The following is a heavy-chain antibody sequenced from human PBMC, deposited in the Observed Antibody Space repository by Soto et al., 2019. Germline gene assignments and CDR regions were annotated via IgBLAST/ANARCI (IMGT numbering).Heavy chain of an antibody. CDR2: ISANGSRT. CDR1: GFTFSIYA. Sequence: GGSLRLSCSASGFTFSIYAMHWVRQAPGKGLEYVSSISANGSRTHYADSVKGRFTISRDNSKNTAYLQMSSLRPEDTAVYYCVKGEYYYDGSAYYPFDYWGQGRMVTVSS. V-gene: IGHV3-64D*06. D-gene: IGHD3-22*01. CDR3: VKGEYYYDGSAYYPFDY. J-gene: IGHJ4*02.